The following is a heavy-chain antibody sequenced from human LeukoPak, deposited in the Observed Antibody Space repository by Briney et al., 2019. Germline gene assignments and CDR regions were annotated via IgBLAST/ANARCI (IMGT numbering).Heavy chain of an antibody. J-gene: IGHJ6*02. Sequence: SETLSLTCTVSGGSISSYYWSWIRQPPGKGLEWIGYIYYSGSTNYNPSLKSRVTISVDTPKNQFSLKLSSVTAADTAVYYCARDGEHGMDVWGQGTTVTVSS. CDR2: IYYSGST. CDR3: ARDGEHGMDV. V-gene: IGHV4-59*01. CDR1: GGSISSYY. D-gene: IGHD2-21*01.